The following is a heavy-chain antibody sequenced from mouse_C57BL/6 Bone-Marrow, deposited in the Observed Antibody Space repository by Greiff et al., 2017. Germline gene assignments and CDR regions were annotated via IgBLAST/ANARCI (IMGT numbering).Heavy chain of an antibody. D-gene: IGHD1-1*01. CDR1: GFSLSTFGMG. V-gene: IGHV8-8*01. J-gene: IGHJ1*03. CDR3: ARIRYYGSYWYFDV. Sequence: QVTLKESGPGILQPSQTLSLTCSFSGFSLSTFGMGVGWIRQPSGKGLEWLAHIWWDADKYYKPALKSRLTISKDTSKNQVFLKLANVDTADTATYYCARIRYYGSYWYFDVWGTGTTVTVSS. CDR2: IWWDADK.